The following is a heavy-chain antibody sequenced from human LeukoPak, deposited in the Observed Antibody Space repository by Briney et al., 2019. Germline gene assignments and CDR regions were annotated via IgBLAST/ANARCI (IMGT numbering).Heavy chain of an antibody. J-gene: IGHJ4*02. Sequence: GGSLRLSCAASGFTVSNNYMSWVRQAPGKGLEWVSVFYSGGGTYYADSVKGRFTISRDNSKNTLFLQMNSLRAEDTAVYYCARDCHDDSPRCYWGQGTLVTVSS. V-gene: IGHV3-66*01. D-gene: IGHD1-1*01. CDR3: ARDCHDDSPRCY. CDR1: GFTVSNNY. CDR2: FYSGGGT.